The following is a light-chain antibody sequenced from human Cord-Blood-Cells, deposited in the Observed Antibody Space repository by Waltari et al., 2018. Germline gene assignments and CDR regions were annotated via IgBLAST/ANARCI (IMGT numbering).Light chain of an antibody. Sequence: QSALTQPSSLSGSPAPSITISCTGTSSDVVCYNSVSWYQQHPGKAPKLMLYEVSNRPSGVSNRFSGYKSGNTTSLTISGLQAEDEADYYCSSYTSSSTLVFGTGTKVTVL. J-gene: IGLJ1*01. CDR3: SSYTSSSTLV. V-gene: IGLV2-14*01. CDR2: EVS. CDR1: SSDVVCYNS.